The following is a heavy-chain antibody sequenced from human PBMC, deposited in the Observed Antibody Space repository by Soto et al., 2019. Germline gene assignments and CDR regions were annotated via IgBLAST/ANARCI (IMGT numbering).Heavy chain of an antibody. CDR1: GGSISSGGYS. V-gene: IGHV4-30-2*01. CDR2: IYHSGST. CDR3: ARGQDRSKGGDN. J-gene: IGHJ4*02. Sequence: PSETLSLTCAVSGGSISSGGYSWSWIRQPPGKGLEWIGYIYHSGSTYYNPSLKSRVTISVDTSKNQFSLRLSFVTAADTAVYFCARGQDRSKGGDNWGQGTLVTVSS. D-gene: IGHD3-22*01.